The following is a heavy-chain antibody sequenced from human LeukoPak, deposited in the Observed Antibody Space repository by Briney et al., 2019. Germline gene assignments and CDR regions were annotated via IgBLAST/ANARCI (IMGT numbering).Heavy chain of an antibody. CDR3: ARDRRRFPWDSSSWYYMDV. D-gene: IGHD6-13*01. CDR1: GGSISSYY. J-gene: IGHJ6*03. Sequence: SETLSLTCTVSGGSISSYYWSWIRQPAGKGLEWIGRIYTSGSTNYNPSLKSRVTMSVDTFKNQFSLKLSSVTAADTAVYYCARDRRRFPWDSSSWYYMDVRGKGTTVTVSS. CDR2: IYTSGST. V-gene: IGHV4-4*07.